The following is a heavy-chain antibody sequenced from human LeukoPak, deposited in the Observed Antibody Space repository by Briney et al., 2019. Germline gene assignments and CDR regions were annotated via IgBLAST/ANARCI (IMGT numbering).Heavy chain of an antibody. J-gene: IGHJ6*03. CDR1: GFTFSTYW. V-gene: IGHV3-7*03. CDR2: IKPDGTKK. Sequence: PGGSLRLSCATSGFTFSTYWMTWVRQAPGKGLEWVANIKPDGTKKSYADFVEGRFTISRDNSKNTLYLQINSLRAEDTAVYYCAKDAIAARPYYYYMDVWGKGTTVTVSS. D-gene: IGHD6-6*01. CDR3: AKDAIAARPYYYYMDV.